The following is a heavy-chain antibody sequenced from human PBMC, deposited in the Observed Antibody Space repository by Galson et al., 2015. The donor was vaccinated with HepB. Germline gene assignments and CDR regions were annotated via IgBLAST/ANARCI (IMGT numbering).Heavy chain of an antibody. CDR2: IWYDGSDK. J-gene: IGHJ4*02. Sequence: SLRLSCAASGFTFSTYGMHWVRQAPGKGLEWVAGIWYDGSDKYSTDSVKGRFTISRDNSKNTLYLQMNSLRAEDTALYYCAKSRDGLNHGLEYWGQGTLVTVSS. V-gene: IGHV3-33*06. CDR3: AKSRDGLNHGLEY. D-gene: IGHD3/OR15-3a*01. CDR1: GFTFSTYG.